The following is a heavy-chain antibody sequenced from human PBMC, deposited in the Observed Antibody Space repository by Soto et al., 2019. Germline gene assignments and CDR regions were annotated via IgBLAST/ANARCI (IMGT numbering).Heavy chain of an antibody. CDR2: ISGSGGST. J-gene: IGHJ5*02. CDR3: AKTHWNYVLPWFDH. CDR1: GFTFSSYA. V-gene: IGHV3-23*01. D-gene: IGHD1-7*01. Sequence: XGSLRLSCAAAGFTFSSYAMSWVRQAPGKGLEWVSAISGSGGSTYYADSVKGRLTISRDNSKNTLYLQMNSLRAEDTAVYYCAKTHWNYVLPWFDHWGQGTLVTVSS.